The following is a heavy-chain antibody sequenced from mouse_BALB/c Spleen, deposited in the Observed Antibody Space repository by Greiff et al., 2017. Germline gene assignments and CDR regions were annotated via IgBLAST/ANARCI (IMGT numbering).Heavy chain of an antibody. V-gene: IGHV1-67*01. CDR2: ISTYSGNT. Sequence: QVQLQQSGPELVRPGVSVKISCKGSGYTFTDYAMHWVKQSHAKSLEWIGVISTYSGNTNYNQKFKGKATMTVDKSSSTAYMELARLTSVDSAIYYCARGIYYGYDGFAYWGQGTLVTVSA. J-gene: IGHJ3*01. D-gene: IGHD2-2*01. CDR3: ARGIYYGYDGFAY. CDR1: GYTFTDYA.